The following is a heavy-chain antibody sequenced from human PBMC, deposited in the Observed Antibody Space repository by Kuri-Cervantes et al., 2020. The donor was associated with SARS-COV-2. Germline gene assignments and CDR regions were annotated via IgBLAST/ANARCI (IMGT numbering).Heavy chain of an antibody. V-gene: IGHV4-31*01. CDR1: GGSISSGGYY. CDR3: AKTSDSGYFYRLWFDS. CDR2: IYYSGST. J-gene: IGHJ5*01. D-gene: IGHD3-22*01. Sequence: SETLSLTCTVSGGSISSGGYYWSWIRQHPGKGLEWIGYIYYSGSTYYNPSLKSLVTISVDTSKNQFSLKLSSVTAADTAIYYCAKTSDSGYFYRLWFDSWGQGTLVTVSS.